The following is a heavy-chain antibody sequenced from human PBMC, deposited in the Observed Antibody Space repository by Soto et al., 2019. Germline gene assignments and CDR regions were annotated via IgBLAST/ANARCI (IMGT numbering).Heavy chain of an antibody. CDR2: INAGNGNT. CDR1: GYTFTSYA. D-gene: IGHD3-10*01. CDR3: AREYAGEYYYYMDV. J-gene: IGHJ6*03. V-gene: IGHV1-3*01. Sequence: ASVKVSCKASGYTFTSYAMHWVRQAPGQRLEWTGWINAGNGNTKYSQKFQGRVTITRDTSASTAYMELSSLRSEDAAVYYCAREYAGEYYYYMDVWGKGTTVTVSS.